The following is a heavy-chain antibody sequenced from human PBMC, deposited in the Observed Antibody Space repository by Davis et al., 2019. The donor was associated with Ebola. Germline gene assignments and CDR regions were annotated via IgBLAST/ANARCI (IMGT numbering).Heavy chain of an antibody. CDR3: TKIPHKWLQWLFDF. CDR1: GFNFSNYA. J-gene: IGHJ5*01. Sequence: GESLKISCAASGFNFSNYAMSWVRQAPGKGLQWVAAITGTGYSTYYTDSVKGRFTISKDDSKNTLYPQMNSLRAEDTAVYYCTKIPHKWLQWLFDFWGPGTLVTVSS. V-gene: IGHV3-23*01. CDR2: ITGTGYST. D-gene: IGHD5-24*01.